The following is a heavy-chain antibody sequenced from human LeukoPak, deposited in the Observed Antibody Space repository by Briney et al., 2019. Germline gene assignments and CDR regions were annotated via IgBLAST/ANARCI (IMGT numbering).Heavy chain of an antibody. Sequence: SETLSLTCTVSGDSISSYYWSWIRQPAGKGLEWIGRGYISGNTNYNPSLKSRVTMSVGTSKSQFSLKLTSVTAADTAVYYCARDMVEYCSGGSCYGIGWFDPWGQGTLVTVSS. J-gene: IGHJ5*02. D-gene: IGHD2-15*01. CDR3: ARDMVEYCSGGSCYGIGWFDP. CDR2: GYISGNT. CDR1: GDSISSYY. V-gene: IGHV4-4*07.